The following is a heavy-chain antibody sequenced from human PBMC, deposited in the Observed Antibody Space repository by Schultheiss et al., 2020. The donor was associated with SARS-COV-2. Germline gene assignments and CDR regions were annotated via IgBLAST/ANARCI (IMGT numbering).Heavy chain of an antibody. V-gene: IGHV1-58*01. CDR2: IVVDSGDT. CDR1: GFAFTNSA. Sequence: KISCKLSGFAFTNSAVQWVRQARGQRLEWIGWIVVDSGDTNYAQKFQERVTITRDMSTSTAYMELSSLVSEDTAVYYCAKEEANLGTMIVVVAFEDTDVWGQGTTITVAS. D-gene: IGHD3-22*01. CDR3: AKEEANLGTMIVVVAFEDTDV. J-gene: IGHJ6*02.